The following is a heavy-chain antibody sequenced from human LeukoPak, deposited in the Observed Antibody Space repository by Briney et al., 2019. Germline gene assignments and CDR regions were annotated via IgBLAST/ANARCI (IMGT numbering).Heavy chain of an antibody. D-gene: IGHD1-14*01. Sequence: GGSLRLSCAASGFTFSSYGMHWVRQAPGKGLEWVAVISYDGSNKYYADSVKGRFTISRDNSKNTLYLQMNSLRAEDTAVYYCAKDRVAGNPDYWGQGTLVTVSS. CDR3: AKDRVAGNPDY. CDR2: ISYDGSNK. V-gene: IGHV3-30*18. J-gene: IGHJ4*02. CDR1: GFTFSSYG.